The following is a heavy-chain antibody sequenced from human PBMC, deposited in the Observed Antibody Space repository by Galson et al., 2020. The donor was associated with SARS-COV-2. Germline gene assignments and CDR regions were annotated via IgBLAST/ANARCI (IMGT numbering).Heavy chain of an antibody. CDR3: ASGSGYVRSDGVDY. CDR1: GGSISSRSYY. V-gene: IGHV4-39*01. J-gene: IGHJ4*02. CDR2: IYYSGST. D-gene: IGHD3-22*01. Sequence: ASETLSLTCTVSGGSISSRSYYWGWNRQPPGKGLEWIGNIYYSGSTYYNPSLKSRVTISVDTSKNQFTLKGSSVTAADTAVYYCASGSGYVRSDGVDYWGQGTLVTVSS.